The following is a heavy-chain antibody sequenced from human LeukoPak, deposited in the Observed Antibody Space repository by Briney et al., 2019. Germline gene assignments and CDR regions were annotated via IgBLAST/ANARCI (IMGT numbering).Heavy chain of an antibody. V-gene: IGHV4-59*01. CDR2: IYYSGDP. CDR1: GGSISSYY. CDR3: ARAGYCSGTSCSMYYFDY. J-gene: IGHJ4*02. Sequence: PSETLSLTCTVSGGSISSYYWSWIRQPPGKGLEWIGYIYYSGDPNYSPSLKSRVTISVHTSKNQFSLNLTSVTAADTAVYYCARAGYCSGTSCSMYYFDYWGQGTLVSVSS. D-gene: IGHD2-2*03.